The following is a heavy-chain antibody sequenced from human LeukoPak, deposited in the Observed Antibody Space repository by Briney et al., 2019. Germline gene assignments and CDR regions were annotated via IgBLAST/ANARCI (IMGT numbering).Heavy chain of an antibody. V-gene: IGHV3-30*02. D-gene: IGHD3-22*01. CDR3: ARAVDKGTGYYMDF. CDR1: GFTFSHHG. J-gene: IGHJ4*02. CDR2: ILYDGSNK. Sequence: GGSLRLSCAASGFTFSHHGMHWVRWAPGKGLEWVAFILYDGSNKYYVDSVKGRFTISRDNSKNALSLQMNSLRAEDTAMYYCARAVDKGTGYYMDFWGQGILVTVSS.